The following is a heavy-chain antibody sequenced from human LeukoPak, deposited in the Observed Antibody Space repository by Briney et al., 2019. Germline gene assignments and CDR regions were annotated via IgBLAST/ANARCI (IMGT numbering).Heavy chain of an antibody. CDR3: ARDSAGSNYYGMDV. V-gene: IGHV4-59*01. D-gene: IGHD1/OR15-1a*01. CDR2: IYYSGST. J-gene: IGHJ6*02. Sequence: SSDTLSPTCTVCGSSSSSYYWSWIRQPPGKGLEWIGYIYYSGSTNYNPSLKSRVTISVDTSKNQFSLKLSSVTAADTAVYYCARDSAGSNYYGMDVSGQGTTVTVSS. CDR1: GSSSSSYY.